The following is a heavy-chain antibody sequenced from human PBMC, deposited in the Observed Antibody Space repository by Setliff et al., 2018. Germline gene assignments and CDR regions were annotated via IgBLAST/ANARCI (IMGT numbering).Heavy chain of an antibody. Sequence: SETLSLTCTVSGGSISSGSYYWSWIRQPAGKGLEWIGRIYTSGSTNYNPSLKSRATISVDTSKNQFSLKLSSVTAADTAVYYCARGRGYSYGSTFHYYYGMDAWGQGATVTVSS. V-gene: IGHV4-61*02. D-gene: IGHD5-18*01. CDR1: GGSISSGSYY. CDR3: ARGRGYSYGSTFHYYYGMDA. CDR2: IYTSGST. J-gene: IGHJ6*02.